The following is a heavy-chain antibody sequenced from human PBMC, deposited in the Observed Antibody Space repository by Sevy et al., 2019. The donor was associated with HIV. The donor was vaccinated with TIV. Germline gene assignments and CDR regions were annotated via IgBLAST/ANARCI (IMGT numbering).Heavy chain of an antibody. V-gene: IGHV1-2*04. CDR1: GYTFTGYY. CDR3: ARDGYAGDFWSGYYEDYYYYGMDV. CDR2: INPNSGGT. Sequence: ASVKVSCKASGYTFTGYYMHWVRQAPGQGREWMGWINPNSGGTNYAQKFQGWVTMTRDTSISTAYMELSRLRSDDTAVYYCARDGYAGDFWSGYYEDYYYYGMDVWGQGTTVTVSS. J-gene: IGHJ6*02. D-gene: IGHD3-3*01.